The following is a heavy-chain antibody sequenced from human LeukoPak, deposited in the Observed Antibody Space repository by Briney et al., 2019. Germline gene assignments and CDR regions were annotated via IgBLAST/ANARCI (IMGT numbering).Heavy chain of an antibody. Sequence: GGSLRLSCAASGFTFNGFWMSWVRQAPGKGLEGVANIKQDCSDKFYLGSVRGRFTISRDNAMNSRYLQMNSLRAEDTAVYYCTRDALYGDPAYSYMDVWGKGTTVTVSS. CDR3: TRDALYGDPAYSYMDV. J-gene: IGHJ6*03. CDR2: IKQDCSDK. V-gene: IGHV3-7*01. D-gene: IGHD4-17*01. CDR1: GFTFNGFW.